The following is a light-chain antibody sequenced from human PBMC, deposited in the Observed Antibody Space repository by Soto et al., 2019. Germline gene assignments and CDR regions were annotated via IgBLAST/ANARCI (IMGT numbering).Light chain of an antibody. CDR2: AAS. Sequence: DIQLTQSPSFLSASVGDRVTITCRASQGISSYLAWYQQKPGKAPKLLIYAASTLQSGVPSRFSGSGSGTEFTLTISSLQPEDFETYYCQQLNSYPRTFGQGTKVDNK. CDR3: QQLNSYPRT. J-gene: IGKJ1*01. CDR1: QGISSY. V-gene: IGKV1-9*01.